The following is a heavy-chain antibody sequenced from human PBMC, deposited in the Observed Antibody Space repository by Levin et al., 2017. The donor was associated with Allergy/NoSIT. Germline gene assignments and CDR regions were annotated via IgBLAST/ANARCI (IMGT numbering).Heavy chain of an antibody. V-gene: IGHV3-7*01. CDR3: ARVTAAGVLYGMDV. J-gene: IGHJ6*02. CDR2: IKHDGSER. Sequence: GASVKVSCVASGIAFSPYWMSWVRRAPGRGLEWLATIKHDGSERYYSDSVTGRFTISRDNAKNSLYLQMNSLRAEDTAVYYCARVTAAGVLYGMDVWGQGTTVTVSS. CDR1: GIAFSPYW. D-gene: IGHD6-13*01.